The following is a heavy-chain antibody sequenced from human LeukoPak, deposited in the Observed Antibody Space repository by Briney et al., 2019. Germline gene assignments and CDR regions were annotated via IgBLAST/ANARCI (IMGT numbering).Heavy chain of an antibody. CDR1: GYSFTSYW. D-gene: IGHD3-10*01. CDR3: ARSPAIRGVHNWFDP. Sequence: GESLQISCQGSGYSFTSYWIGWVRQMPGKGLEWMGIIYPGDSDTRYSPSFQGQVTISADKSISTAYLQWSSLKASDTAMYYCARSPAIRGVHNWFDPWGQGTLVTVSS. J-gene: IGHJ5*02. V-gene: IGHV5-51*01. CDR2: IYPGDSDT.